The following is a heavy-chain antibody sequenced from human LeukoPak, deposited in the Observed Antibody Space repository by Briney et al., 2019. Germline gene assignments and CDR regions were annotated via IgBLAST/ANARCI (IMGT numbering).Heavy chain of an antibody. CDR3: ARDPVEWFGGDNWFDP. Sequence: GGPLRLSCAASGFTFSSYSMNWVRQAPGKGLEWVSSISSSSSYIYYADSVKGRFTISRDNAKNSLYLQMNSLRAEDTAVYYCARDPVEWFGGDNWFDPWGQGTLVTVSS. D-gene: IGHD3-10*01. CDR1: GFTFSSYS. CDR2: ISSSSSYI. V-gene: IGHV3-21*01. J-gene: IGHJ5*02.